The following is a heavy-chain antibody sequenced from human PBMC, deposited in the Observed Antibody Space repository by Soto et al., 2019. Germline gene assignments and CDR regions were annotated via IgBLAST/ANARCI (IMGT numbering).Heavy chain of an antibody. Sequence: QLQLQESGPGLVKPSETLSLTCTVSGGSISSSSYYWGWIRQPPGKGLEWIGSIYYSGSTYYNPSLKSRVPISVDTSKNQFSLKLSSVTAADTAVYYCARGPEWLNWFDPWGQGTLVTVSS. CDR3: ARGPEWLNWFDP. J-gene: IGHJ5*02. D-gene: IGHD6-19*01. CDR2: IYYSGST. CDR1: GGSISSSSYY. V-gene: IGHV4-39*01.